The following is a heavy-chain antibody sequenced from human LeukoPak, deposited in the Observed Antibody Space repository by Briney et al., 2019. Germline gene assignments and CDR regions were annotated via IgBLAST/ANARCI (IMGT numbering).Heavy chain of an antibody. CDR2: FDPEDGET. D-gene: IGHD3-9*01. CDR1: GYTLTELS. CDR3: ATEQSLLNHWFDP. Sequence: ASVKVSCKVSGYTLTELSMHWVRQAPGKGLGWMGGFDPEDGETIYAQKFQGRVTMTEDTSTDTAYMELSSLRAEDTAVYYCATEQSLLNHWFDPWGQGTLVTVSS. J-gene: IGHJ5*02. V-gene: IGHV1-24*01.